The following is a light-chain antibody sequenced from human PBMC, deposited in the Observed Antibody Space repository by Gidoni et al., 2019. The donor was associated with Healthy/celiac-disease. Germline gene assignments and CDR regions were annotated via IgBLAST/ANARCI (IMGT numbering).Light chain of an antibody. CDR2: GAS. V-gene: IGKV3-20*01. CDR1: QRVSSSY. Sequence: EIVLTQSPGTLSLSPGERATLSCRASQRVSSSYLAWYQQKPGQAPRLRIYGASSRTTGIPDRFSGSGSGTDFTLTISRLEPEDFAVYYCQQYGISFTFXPXTKVDIK. CDR3: QQYGISFT. J-gene: IGKJ3*01.